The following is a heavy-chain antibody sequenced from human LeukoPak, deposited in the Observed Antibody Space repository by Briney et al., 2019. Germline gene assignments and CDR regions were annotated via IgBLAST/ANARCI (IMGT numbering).Heavy chain of an antibody. J-gene: IGHJ1*01. CDR1: GFTLSSHG. Sequence: PGGSLRLSCVGSGFTLSSHGMHWVRQAPGKGLEWVSYISSSGNSIYYADSVKGRFTISRDNAKNSLYLQMNSLRAEDMAVYYCARGRFGSCWGQGTLVTVSS. D-gene: IGHD6-13*01. V-gene: IGHV3-48*03. CDR3: ARGRFGSC. CDR2: ISSSGNSI.